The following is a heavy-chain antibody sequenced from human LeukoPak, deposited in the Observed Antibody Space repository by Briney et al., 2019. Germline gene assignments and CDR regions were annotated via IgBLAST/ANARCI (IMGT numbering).Heavy chain of an antibody. CDR2: ISATGGST. D-gene: IGHD2/OR15-2a*01. V-gene: IGHV3-23*01. CDR3: AKSSSRQLSFDY. J-gene: IGHJ4*02. CDR1: GFTFSSYV. Sequence: GGSLRLSCAASGFTFSSYVMSWVRQAPGKGLEWVSTISATGGSTYYADSVKGRFTISRDNSKNTLYLQMNSLRAEDTAVYYCAKSSSRQLSFDYWGQGTLVTVSS.